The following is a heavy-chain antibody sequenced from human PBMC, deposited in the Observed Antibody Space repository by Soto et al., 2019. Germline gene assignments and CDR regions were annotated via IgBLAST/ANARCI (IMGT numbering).Heavy chain of an antibody. Sequence: ASVKVSCKVSGYTLTELSMHWVRQAPGKGLEWMGGFDPEDGETIYAQKFQGRVTMTEDTFTDTAYMELSSLRSEDTAVYYCATDPRVVGYYYYGMDVWGQGTTVTVSS. D-gene: IGHD2-15*01. V-gene: IGHV1-24*01. J-gene: IGHJ6*02. CDR3: ATDPRVVGYYYYGMDV. CDR2: FDPEDGET. CDR1: GYTLTELS.